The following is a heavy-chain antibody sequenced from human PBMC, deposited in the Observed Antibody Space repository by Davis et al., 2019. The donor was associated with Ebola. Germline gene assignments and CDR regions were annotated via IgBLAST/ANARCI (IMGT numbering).Heavy chain of an antibody. CDR3: ARAPHFYDNSGYLRGAFDI. J-gene: IGHJ3*02. CDR2: IFHSGIT. V-gene: IGHV4-30-2*01. D-gene: IGHD3-22*01. CDR1: GGSISSGGYF. Sequence: SETLSLTCTVSGGSISSGGYFWNWIRQPPGKGLEWIGYIFHSGITSYKPSLQSRLTMSVDKSRNEFSLKLSSVTAADTAVYYCARAPHFYDNSGYLRGAFDIWGQGTMVTVSS.